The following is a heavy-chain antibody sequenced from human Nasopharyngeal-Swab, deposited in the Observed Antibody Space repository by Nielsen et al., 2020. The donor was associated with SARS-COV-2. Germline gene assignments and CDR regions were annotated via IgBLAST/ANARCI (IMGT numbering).Heavy chain of an antibody. CDR1: GDSVSSNSAA. CDR2: TYYRSKWYN. Sequence: SCAISGDSVSSNSAAWNWIRQSPSRGLEWLGRTYYRSKWYNDYAVSVKSRITINPDTSKNQFSLQLNSVTPEDTAVYYCAGARRTDIVVVPAAPRGYYMDVWGKGTTVTVSS. CDR3: AGARRTDIVVVPAAPRGYYMDV. V-gene: IGHV6-1*01. J-gene: IGHJ6*03. D-gene: IGHD2-2*01.